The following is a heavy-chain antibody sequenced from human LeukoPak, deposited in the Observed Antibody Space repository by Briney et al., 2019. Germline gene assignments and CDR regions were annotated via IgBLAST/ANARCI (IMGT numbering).Heavy chain of an antibody. J-gene: IGHJ4*02. CDR3: AGALEGGWLQLYYSGY. V-gene: IGHV1-2*02. Sequence: ASVKVSCKASGYTFTGYYMHWVRQAPGQGLEWMGWINPNSGGTNYAQKFQGRVTMTRDTSISTAYMELSRLRSDDTAVYYCAGALEGGWLQLYYSGYWGQGTLVTVSS. CDR1: GYTFTGYY. D-gene: IGHD5-24*01. CDR2: INPNSGGT.